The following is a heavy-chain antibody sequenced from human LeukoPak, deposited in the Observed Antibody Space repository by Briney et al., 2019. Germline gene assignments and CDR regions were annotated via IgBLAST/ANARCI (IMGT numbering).Heavy chain of an antibody. CDR1: GGTSINSA. D-gene: IGHD4-17*01. J-gene: IGHJ5*02. CDR2: IMPLFGAA. CDR3: ARDVHGDYGSGWFDP. Sequence: SVKVSCKTSGGTSINSALRWVRQAPGQGLEWLGGIMPLFGAAGYAQKFQGRVTITKDESTRTVYLELTSLTSDDTAVYYCARDVHGDYGSGWFDPWGQGTLVSVSS. V-gene: IGHV1-69*05.